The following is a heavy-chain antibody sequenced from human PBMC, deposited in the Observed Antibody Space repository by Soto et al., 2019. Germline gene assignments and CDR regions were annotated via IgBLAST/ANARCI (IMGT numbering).Heavy chain of an antibody. CDR1: GGSFSGYY. Sequence: SETLSLTCAVYGGSFSGYYWTGSRQPPGKGLEWIGEINHSGSTNYNPSLKSRVTISVDTSKNQFSLKLSSVTAADTAVYYCARGRQYYYYYYYYMDVWGKGTTVTVSS. D-gene: IGHD3-10*01. CDR3: ARGRQYYYYYYYYMDV. CDR2: INHSGST. J-gene: IGHJ6*03. V-gene: IGHV4-34*01.